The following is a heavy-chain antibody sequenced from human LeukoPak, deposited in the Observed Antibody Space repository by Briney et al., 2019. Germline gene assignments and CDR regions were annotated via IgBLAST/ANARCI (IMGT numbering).Heavy chain of an antibody. CDR1: GFTFSGHW. J-gene: IGHJ4*02. D-gene: IGHD6-19*01. V-gene: IGHV3-7*01. CDR3: AKAEIAVAGTLDY. CDR2: INQGGSDK. Sequence: GGSLRLSCAASGFTFSGHWMSWVRQAPGKGLEWVANINQGGSDKYYVDSVKGRFTISRDNSKNTLYLQMNSLRAEDTAVYYCAKAEIAVAGTLDYWGQGTLVTVSS.